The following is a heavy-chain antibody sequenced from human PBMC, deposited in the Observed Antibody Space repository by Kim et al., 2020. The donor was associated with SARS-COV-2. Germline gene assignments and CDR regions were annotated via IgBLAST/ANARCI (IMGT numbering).Heavy chain of an antibody. J-gene: IGHJ4*02. CDR1: GFTFSSYG. V-gene: IGHV3-33*01. Sequence: GGSLRLSCAASGFTFSSYGMHWVRQAPGKGLEWVAVIWYDGSNKYYADSVKGRFTISRDNSKNTLYLQMNSLRAEDTAVYYCARDGGYYYDSSGSNRGLDDWGQGTLVTVSS. CDR3: ARDGGYYYDSSGSNRGLDD. D-gene: IGHD3-22*01. CDR2: IWYDGSNK.